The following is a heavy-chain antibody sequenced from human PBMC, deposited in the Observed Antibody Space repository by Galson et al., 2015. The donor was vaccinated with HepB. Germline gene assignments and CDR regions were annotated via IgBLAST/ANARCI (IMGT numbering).Heavy chain of an antibody. J-gene: IGHJ5*02. CDR3: ARDNNYYGSGTFDP. D-gene: IGHD3-10*01. CDR1: GGSVSPYY. V-gene: IGHV4-59*02. CDR2: VYYSGRT. Sequence: EPLALTCTVVGGSVSPYYWRWVRQSPGKGREWRGYVYYSGRTTYDPYLRSRVTSSIDTSNNRFSLNLISVTAADTAVYYCARDNNYYGSGTFDPWGQGTLVTVSS.